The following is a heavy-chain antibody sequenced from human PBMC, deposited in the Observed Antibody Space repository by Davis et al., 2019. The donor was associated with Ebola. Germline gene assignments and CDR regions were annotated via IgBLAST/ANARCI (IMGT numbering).Heavy chain of an antibody. D-gene: IGHD2-15*01. CDR2: IIPIFGTA. CDR3: ARDAEDGAFDI. CDR1: AGTFSSYA. J-gene: IGHJ3*02. V-gene: IGHV1-69*05. Sequence: SVKVSCKASAGTFSSYAISWVRQAPGQGLEWMGGIIPIFGTANYAQKFQGRVTMTRDTSTSTVYMELSSLRSEDTAVYYCARDAEDGAFDIWGQGTMVTVSS.